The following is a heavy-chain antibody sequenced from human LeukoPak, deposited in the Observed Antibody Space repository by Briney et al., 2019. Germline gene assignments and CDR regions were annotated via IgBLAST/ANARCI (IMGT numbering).Heavy chain of an antibody. D-gene: IGHD4/OR15-4a*01. CDR1: GDSVSSNSAA. J-gene: IGHJ4*02. Sequence: SQTLSLTCAISGDSVSSNSAAWTWIRQSPSRGLEWLGRTYYRSRWYNDYAVSVKSRITINPDTSKNQFFLQPNSVTPEDTAVYYCASGAASLDYWGQGTLVTVSS. V-gene: IGHV6-1*01. CDR2: TYYRSRWYN. CDR3: ASGAASLDY.